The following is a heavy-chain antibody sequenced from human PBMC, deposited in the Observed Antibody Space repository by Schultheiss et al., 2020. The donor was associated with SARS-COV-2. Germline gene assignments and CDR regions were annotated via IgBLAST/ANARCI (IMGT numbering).Heavy chain of an antibody. Sequence: GGSLRLSCAASGFTFSSYDMHWVRQAPGKGLEWVAVIWNDGSNKYYADSVKGRFTISRDNSKNTLYLQMNSLRAEDTAVYYCARDLAAAGRGGDWFDPWGQGTLVTVSS. CDR3: ARDLAAAGRGGDWFDP. V-gene: IGHV3-33*01. J-gene: IGHJ5*02. D-gene: IGHD6-13*01. CDR2: IWNDGSNK. CDR1: GFTFSSYD.